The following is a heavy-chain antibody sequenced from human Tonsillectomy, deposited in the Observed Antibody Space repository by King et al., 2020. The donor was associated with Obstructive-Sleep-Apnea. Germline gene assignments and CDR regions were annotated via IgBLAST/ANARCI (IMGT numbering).Heavy chain of an antibody. Sequence: EQLVQSGGDLVQPGGSLRLSCAASGFTFSSYWMHWVRQAPGKGLVWVSRINSDGSTTNYADSVKGRFTISRDNAKNTLYVQMNSLRAEDTAVYYCARESSTGGRYFDLWGRGTLVTVSS. CDR3: ARESSTGGRYFDL. D-gene: IGHD3-16*01. V-gene: IGHV3-74*01. CDR1: GFTFSSYW. CDR2: INSDGSTT. J-gene: IGHJ2*01.